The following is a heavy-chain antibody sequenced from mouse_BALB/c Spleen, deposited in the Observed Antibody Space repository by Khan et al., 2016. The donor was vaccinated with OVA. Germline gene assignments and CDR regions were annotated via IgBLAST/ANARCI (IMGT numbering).Heavy chain of an antibody. D-gene: IGHD1-1*01. J-gene: IGHJ1*01. Sequence: EVKLEESGPGLVKPSQTVSLTCTVTGISITSGNYRWSWIRPFPGNKLEWVGNIYYNGTVTSNPSLTSRTTNTRDTSKNQFFLEMNSLTTEDTATYYCARDYGSLYWYFDVWGAGTTVTVSS. V-gene: IGHV3-5*02. CDR1: GISITSGNYR. CDR3: ARDYGSLYWYFDV. CDR2: IYYNGTV.